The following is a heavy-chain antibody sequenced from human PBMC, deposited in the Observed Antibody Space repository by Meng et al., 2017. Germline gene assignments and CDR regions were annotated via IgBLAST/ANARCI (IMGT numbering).Heavy chain of an antibody. V-gene: IGHV6-1*01. D-gene: IGHD2-15*01. J-gene: IGHJ4*02. Sequence: SAPSLVNPPHTHSPPLATSGDSVSSNSADWNWIRQSPSRGLEWLGRTYYRSKWYNEYTVSVKSRITINPDTSKNQFSLQLNAVTPEDTAVYYCARAYCSGGSCEFDYWGQGTLVTVSS. CDR1: GDSVSSNSAD. CDR3: ARAYCSGGSCEFDY. CDR2: TYYRSKWYN.